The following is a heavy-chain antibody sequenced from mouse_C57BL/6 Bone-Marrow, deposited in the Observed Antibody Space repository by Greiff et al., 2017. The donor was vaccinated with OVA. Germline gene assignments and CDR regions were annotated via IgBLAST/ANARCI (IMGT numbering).Heavy chain of an antibody. V-gene: IGHV1-50*01. Sequence: QVQLQQPGAELVKPGASVKLSCKASGYTFTSYWMQWVKQRPGQGLEWIGEIDPSDSYTNYNQKFKGKATLTVDTSSSTAYMQLSSLTSEDSAVYYCARDDYDGPYYFDYWGQGTTLTVSS. CDR2: IDPSDSYT. CDR3: ARDDYDGPYYFDY. CDR1: GYTFTSYW. D-gene: IGHD2-4*01. J-gene: IGHJ2*01.